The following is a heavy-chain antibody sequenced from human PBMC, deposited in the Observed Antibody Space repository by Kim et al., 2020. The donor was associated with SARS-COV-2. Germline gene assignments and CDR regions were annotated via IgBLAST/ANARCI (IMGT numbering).Heavy chain of an antibody. CDR3: AKDQQGYSFTYYFDY. J-gene: IGHJ4*02. D-gene: IGHD5-18*01. Sequence: ESVKGRFTISRDNYKNTLYLQINSLRAEDTAVYYCAKDQQGYSFTYYFDYWGQGTLVTVSS. V-gene: IGHV3-23*01.